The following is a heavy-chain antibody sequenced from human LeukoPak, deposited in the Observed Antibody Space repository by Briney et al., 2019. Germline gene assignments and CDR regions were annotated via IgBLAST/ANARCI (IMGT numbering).Heavy chain of an antibody. CDR1: GFIFSSYW. CDR3: ARDLYGDYSVDY. CDR2: INTDGSST. Sequence: GGSLRLSCAASGFIFSSYWMHWVRHAPGKGLAWVSRINTDGSSTSYADSVKGRFTISRDNAKNTLYLQMNSLRAEDTAVYYCARDLYGDYSVDYWGQGTLVTVSS. V-gene: IGHV3-74*01. D-gene: IGHD4-17*01. J-gene: IGHJ4*02.